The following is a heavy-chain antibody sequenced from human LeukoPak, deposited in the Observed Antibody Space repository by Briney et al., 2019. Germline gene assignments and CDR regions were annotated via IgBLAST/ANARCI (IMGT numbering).Heavy chain of an antibody. CDR2: IYYSGST. CDR3: ASLSGGIDFDY. CDR1: GGSISSYY. J-gene: IGHJ4*02. Sequence: SETLSLTCTVSGGSISSYYWSWIRQPPGKGLEWIGYIYYSGSTNYNPSLKSRVTISVDTSKNQFSLKLSSVTAADTAVYYCASLSGGIDFDYWGQGTLVTVSS. D-gene: IGHD3-16*01. V-gene: IGHV4-59*12.